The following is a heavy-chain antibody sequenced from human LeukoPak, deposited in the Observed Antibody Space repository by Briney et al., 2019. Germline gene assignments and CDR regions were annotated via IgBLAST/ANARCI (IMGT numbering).Heavy chain of an antibody. Sequence: PSEALSLTCTVSGGSISSSTVYWGWIRQPPGKGLEWIGGINYSGYTYYNPSLKSRVTISVDTPKNQFSLELSSVTAADTAVYYCARPGYYDNSGFNFDYWGQGTLVTVSS. V-gene: IGHV4-39*01. J-gene: IGHJ4*02. CDR3: ARPGYYDNSGFNFDY. CDR1: GGSISSSTVY. CDR2: INYSGYT. D-gene: IGHD3-22*01.